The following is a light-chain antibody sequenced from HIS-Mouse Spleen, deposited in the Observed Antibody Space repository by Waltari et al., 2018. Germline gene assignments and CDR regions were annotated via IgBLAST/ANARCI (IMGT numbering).Light chain of an antibody. Sequence: QSALTQPASVSGSPGHSITISCTVTSSDVGGYNYVSWYQQHPGKAPKRMIYEVSNRPSGVSNRFSGSKSGNTASLTISGLQAEDEADYYCSSYTSSSTPVVFGGGTKLTVL. V-gene: IGLV2-14*01. CDR3: SSYTSSSTPVV. CDR1: SSDVGGYNY. CDR2: EVS. J-gene: IGLJ2*01.